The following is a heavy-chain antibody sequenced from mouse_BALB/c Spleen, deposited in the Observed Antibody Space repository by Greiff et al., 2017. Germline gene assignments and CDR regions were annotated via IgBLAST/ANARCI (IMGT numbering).Heavy chain of an antibody. J-gene: IGHJ2*01. CDR1: GFTFSSYA. D-gene: IGHD2-4*01. CDR3: ARGGLRGYFDY. V-gene: IGHV5-6-5*01. CDR2: ISSGGST. Sequence: EVMLVESGGGLVKPGGSLKLSCAASGFTFSSYAMSWVRQTPEKRLEWVASISSGGSTYYPDSVKGRFTISRDNARNILYLQMSSLRSEDTAMYYCARGGLRGYFDYWGQGTTLTVSS.